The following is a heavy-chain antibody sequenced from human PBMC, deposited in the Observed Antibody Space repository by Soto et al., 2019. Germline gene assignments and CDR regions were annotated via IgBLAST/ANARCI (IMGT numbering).Heavy chain of an antibody. D-gene: IGHD5-12*01. CDR1: RFTFSTYE. Sequence: GGSLRLSCAASRFTFSTYEMHWVRQAPGKGLEWVSCISSSGSSVYYADSVKGRFAISRDNSRNSLYLQMNSLRDEDTALYYCVRYCSSTLCNGVATRTFDYWGQGALVTVSS. CDR3: VRYCSSTLCNGVATRTFDY. V-gene: IGHV3-48*03. J-gene: IGHJ4*02. CDR2: ISSSGSSV.